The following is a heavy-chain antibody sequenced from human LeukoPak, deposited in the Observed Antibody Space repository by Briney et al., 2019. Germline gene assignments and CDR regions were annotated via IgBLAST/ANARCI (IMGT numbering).Heavy chain of an antibody. CDR2: ISAYNGNT. D-gene: IGHD3-9*01. CDR3: ARDSGLRYFDWLLYDGFDP. J-gene: IGHJ5*02. Sequence: GASVKVSCKASGYTFTSYGISGVRQAPGQGLEWMGWISAYNGNTNYAQKLQGRVTMTTDTSTSTAYMELRSLRSDDTAVYYCARDSGLRYFDWLLYDGFDPWGQGTLVTVSS. CDR1: GYTFTSYG. V-gene: IGHV1-18*01.